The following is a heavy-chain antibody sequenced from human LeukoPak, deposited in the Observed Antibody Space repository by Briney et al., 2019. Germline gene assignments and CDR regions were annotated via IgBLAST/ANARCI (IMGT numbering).Heavy chain of an antibody. CDR1: GFSGRNYY. Sequence: PAGSLRLSCAASGFSGRNYYMNWVRQAPGKGLEVVSLIRGSGEASYADSVKGRFTISRDESRNTVYLQMNSLRVEDTAEYFCARDRAATQDWVEFDPWGQGTLVAVSS. CDR2: IRGSGEA. CDR3: ARDRAATQDWVEFDP. V-gene: IGHV3-66*03. D-gene: IGHD2-15*01. J-gene: IGHJ5*02.